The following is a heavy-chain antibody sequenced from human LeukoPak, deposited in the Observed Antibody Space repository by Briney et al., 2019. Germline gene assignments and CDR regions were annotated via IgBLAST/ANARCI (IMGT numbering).Heavy chain of an antibody. CDR2: IYYSGST. Sequence: SETLSLTCPVSGGSISSGGYYWSWIREHPGKGLEWIGYIYYSGSTYYNPSLKSRVTISVDTSKNQFSLKLSSVTAADTAVYYCARARLGYCSGGSCYSTYYGMDVWGKGTTVTVSS. CDR1: GGSISSGGYY. CDR3: ARARLGYCSGGSCYSTYYGMDV. D-gene: IGHD2-15*01. V-gene: IGHV4-31*03. J-gene: IGHJ6*04.